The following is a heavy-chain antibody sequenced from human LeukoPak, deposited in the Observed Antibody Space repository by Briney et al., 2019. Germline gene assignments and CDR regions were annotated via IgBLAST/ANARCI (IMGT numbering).Heavy chain of an antibody. D-gene: IGHD3-10*01. V-gene: IGHV6-1*01. Sequence: SQTLSLTCAISGDSVSSNSAAWNWIRQFPSRGLEWLGRTYYRSKWNNDYAVSVKSRITINPDTSKNQVSLQLNSVTPEDTAIYYCAGAGLRGFDHWGQGTLVTVSS. CDR3: AGAGLRGFDH. CDR2: TYYRSKWNN. CDR1: GDSVSSNSAA. J-gene: IGHJ4*02.